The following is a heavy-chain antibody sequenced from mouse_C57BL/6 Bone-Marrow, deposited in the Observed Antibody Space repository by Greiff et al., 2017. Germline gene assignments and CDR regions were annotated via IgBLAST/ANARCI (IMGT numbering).Heavy chain of an antibody. CDR2: LNPGSGGT. CDR1: GYAFTNYL. CDR3: ARRQLRLPYASDY. Sequence: QVQLKESGAELVRPGTSVKVSCKASGYAFTNYLIEWVKQRPGQGLEWIGVLNPGSGGTNYNEKFKGKATLTEDKSSSTAYMQLSSLTSEDSAVYFCARRQLRLPYASDYWGQGTSVTVSS. V-gene: IGHV1-54*01. D-gene: IGHD3-2*02. J-gene: IGHJ4*01.